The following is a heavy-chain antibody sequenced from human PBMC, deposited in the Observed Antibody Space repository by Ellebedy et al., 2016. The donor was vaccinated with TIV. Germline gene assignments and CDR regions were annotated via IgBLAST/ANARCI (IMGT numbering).Heavy chain of an antibody. CDR1: GFTFDSYA. J-gene: IGHJ4*02. CDR3: AKAFLIVSNFDH. CDR2: ITGRGDAA. V-gene: IGHV3-23*01. Sequence: GESLKISCAASGFTFDSYAMHWVRQAPGKGLEWVSVITGRGDAAMYADSVRGRFTISKDNSKNTLYLHMSSLTVEDTAVYYCAKAFLIVSNFDHWGQGVLVTVSS. D-gene: IGHD1-26*01.